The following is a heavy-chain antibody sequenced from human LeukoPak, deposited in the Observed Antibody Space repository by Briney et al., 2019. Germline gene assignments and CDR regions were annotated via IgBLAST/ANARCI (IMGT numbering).Heavy chain of an antibody. D-gene: IGHD2-2*01. J-gene: IGHJ4*02. V-gene: IGHV3-30*02. CDR3: AKDRGLPAAKYTESDY. CDR2: IRYDGSNK. CDR1: GFTFSSYG. Sequence: GGSLRLSCAASGFTFSSYGMHWVRQAPGKGLEWVAFIRYDGSNKYYADSVKGRFTISRDNSKNTLYLQMNSLRAEDTAVYYCAKDRGLPAAKYTESDYWGQGTLVTVSS.